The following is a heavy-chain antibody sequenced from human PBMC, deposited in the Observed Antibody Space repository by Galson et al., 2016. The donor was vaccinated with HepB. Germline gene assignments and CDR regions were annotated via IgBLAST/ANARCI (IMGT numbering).Heavy chain of an antibody. CDR1: GDSISNSEW. CDR2: IFQGARY. V-gene: IGHV4-4*02. D-gene: IGHD3-10*01. J-gene: IGHJ4*02. Sequence: SETLSLTCAVSGDSISNSEWWTWVRQPPGKGLEWIGEIFQGARYNSNPSLKSRVTISLDKSRNHFSLRLNSVTAADTAMYYCGRGLLTRGILVWGQGTLVIVSS. CDR3: GRGLLTRGILV.